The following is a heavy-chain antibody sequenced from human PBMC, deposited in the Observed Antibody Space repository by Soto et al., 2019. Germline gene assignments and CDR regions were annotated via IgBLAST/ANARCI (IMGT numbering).Heavy chain of an antibody. J-gene: IGHJ2*01. Sequence: QVQLVQSGAEVKKPGSSVKVSCKASGGTFSSYTINWVRQAPGQGLEWMGGIIPMFGTTNYAQKFQGRVTSTADKSTTTAYMQLSSLRSEDTAVYYCAIAYCGGACYAAYYWYFDLWGRGTLVTVSS. CDR2: IIPMFGTT. CDR3: AIAYCGGACYAAYYWYFDL. D-gene: IGHD2-21*02. V-gene: IGHV1-69*14. CDR1: GGTFSSYT.